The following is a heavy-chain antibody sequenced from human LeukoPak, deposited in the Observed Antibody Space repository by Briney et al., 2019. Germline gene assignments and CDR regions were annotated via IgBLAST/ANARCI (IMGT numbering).Heavy chain of an antibody. Sequence: GESLKISCKGSGYSFTSYWIGWVRQMPGKGLEWMGIIYPGDSDTRYSPSFQGQVTISADKSISTAYLQWSSLKASDTAMYYCARPFYGVSGYYYFDYWGQGTLVTVSS. CDR2: IYPGDSDT. D-gene: IGHD3-22*01. CDR1: GYSFTSYW. CDR3: ARPFYGVSGYYYFDY. J-gene: IGHJ4*02. V-gene: IGHV5-51*01.